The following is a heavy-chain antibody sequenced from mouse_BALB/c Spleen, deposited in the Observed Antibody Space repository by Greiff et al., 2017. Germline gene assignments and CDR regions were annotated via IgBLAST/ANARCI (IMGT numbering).Heavy chain of an antibody. CDR1: GYTFTSYW. D-gene: IGHD2-4*01. CDR2: INPSTGYT. CDR3: ARSTMITLCDD. V-gene: IGHV1-7*01. J-gene: IGHJ2*01. Sequence: QVQLQQSGAELAKPGASVKMSCKASGYTFTSYWMHWVKQRPGQGLEWIGYINPSTGYTEYNQKFKDKATLTADKSSSTAYMQLSSLTSEDSAVYYCARSTMITLCDDWGQGTTLTGSA.